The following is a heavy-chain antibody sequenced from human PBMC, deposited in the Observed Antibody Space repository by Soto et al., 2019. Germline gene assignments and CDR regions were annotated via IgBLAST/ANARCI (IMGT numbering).Heavy chain of an antibody. CDR1: GFTFSTYA. J-gene: IGHJ5*02. V-gene: IGHV3-23*01. Sequence: EVQLLESGGDLVQPGGSLRLSCAASGFTFSTYAMSWVRQAPGKGLEWVSTINTSGGSTYYADSVKGRFTISRDNSKNTLNLQMTSLRPEDTAVYYCAKFYGGKSAHTYTIDPWGQGTLVTVSS. D-gene: IGHD3-10*01. CDR3: AKFYGGKSAHTYTIDP. CDR2: INTSGGST.